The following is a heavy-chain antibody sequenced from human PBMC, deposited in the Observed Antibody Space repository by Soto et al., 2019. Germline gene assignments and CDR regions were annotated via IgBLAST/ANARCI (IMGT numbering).Heavy chain of an antibody. Sequence: GESLKISCAASGFTFSSYWMSWVRQAPGKGLEWVANIKQDGSEKYYVNSVKGRFTISRDNAKNSLYLQMNSLRAEDTAVYYCARGPPSDIVVVPADFYYYGMDVWGQGTTVTVSS. CDR1: GFTFSSYW. J-gene: IGHJ6*02. CDR3: ARGPPSDIVVVPADFYYYGMDV. V-gene: IGHV3-7*01. D-gene: IGHD2-2*01. CDR2: IKQDGSEK.